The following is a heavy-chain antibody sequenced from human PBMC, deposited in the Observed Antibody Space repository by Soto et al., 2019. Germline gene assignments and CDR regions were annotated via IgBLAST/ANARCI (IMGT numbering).Heavy chain of an antibody. CDR1: GGYLISGGYY. V-gene: IGHV4-31*02. Sequence: SETLSLTWPVAGGYLISGGYYWSWIRQHPGKGLEWIGYIYYSGSTYYNPSLKSRVTISVDTSKNQFSLKLSSVTAADTAVYYCARDPTPWGQGTLVTVSS. CDR3: ARDPTP. CDR2: IYYSGST. J-gene: IGHJ5*02.